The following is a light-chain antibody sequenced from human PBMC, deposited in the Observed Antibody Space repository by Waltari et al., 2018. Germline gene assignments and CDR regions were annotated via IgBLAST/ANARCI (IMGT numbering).Light chain of an antibody. CDR2: DDR. CDR3: QVWDSSSDHYV. V-gene: IGLV3-21*02. CDR1: NIGSKS. J-gene: IGLJ1*01. Sequence: SYVLTQPPSVSVAPGQTARITCGGTNIGSKSVHWYQQKPGQAPVLVVYDDRDRPSGIPERFAGSNSGNTATLTIGRVEGGDEADYYCQVWDSSSDHYVFGTGTKVTVL.